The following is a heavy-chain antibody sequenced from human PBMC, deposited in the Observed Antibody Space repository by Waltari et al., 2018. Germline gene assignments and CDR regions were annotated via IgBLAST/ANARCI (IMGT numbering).Heavy chain of an antibody. Sequence: QVQLQQWGAGLLKPSETLSLTCAVSGGSFTFFYWTWIRQSPGKGLEWIGEINPRGTTNYSPSLRSRVSISSDTSKNQFSLKLTSVTAADTAVYYCARADRGPRSGSSATPAWGPWGQGTLVTVSS. CDR3: ARADRGPRSGSSATPAWGP. D-gene: IGHD1-26*01. CDR1: GGSFTFFY. J-gene: IGHJ5*02. CDR2: INPRGTT. V-gene: IGHV4-34*01.